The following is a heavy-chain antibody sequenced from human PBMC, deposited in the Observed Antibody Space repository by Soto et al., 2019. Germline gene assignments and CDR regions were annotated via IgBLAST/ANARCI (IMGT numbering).Heavy chain of an antibody. CDR1: GYTFSSYG. D-gene: IGHD1-20*01. Sequence: QVQLVQSGVEVKKPGASVKVSCKASGYTFSSYGISWVRQAPGQGLEWMGWISAHNGNTNYAQKFQGRVTMTTDTSTGPAYMELGSLRSDDTAVFYCGGGGITGMGGFDPWGLGTLVTVSS. CDR2: ISAHNGNT. CDR3: GGGGITGMGGFDP. J-gene: IGHJ5*02. V-gene: IGHV1-18*01.